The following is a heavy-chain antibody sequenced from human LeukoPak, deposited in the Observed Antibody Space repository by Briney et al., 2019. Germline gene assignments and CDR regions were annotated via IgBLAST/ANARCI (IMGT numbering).Heavy chain of an antibody. CDR2: ISWNSGSI. Sequence: GGSLRLSCAASGFTFSSYWMHWVRQAPGKGLEWVSGISWNSGSIGYADSVKGRFTISRDNAKNSLYLQMNSLRAEDTALYYCAKGPIYGNYFDYWGQGTLVTVSS. CDR3: AKGPIYGNYFDY. CDR1: GFTFSSYW. J-gene: IGHJ4*02. V-gene: IGHV3-9*01. D-gene: IGHD3-16*01.